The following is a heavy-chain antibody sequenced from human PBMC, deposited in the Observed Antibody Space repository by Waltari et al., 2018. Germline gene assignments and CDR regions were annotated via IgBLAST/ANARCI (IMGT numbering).Heavy chain of an antibody. D-gene: IGHD1-26*01. J-gene: IGHJ3*01. V-gene: IGHV3-33*01. CDR3: ARDLGRRGGSYWD. Sequence: QVQLVESGGGVVQPGRSLRLSCAASGFTFSSYGMHWVRQAPGKGLEGVAVIWYDGSNKYYADSVKGRFTISRDNSKNTLYLQMNSLRAEDTAVYYCARDLGRRGGSYWDWGQGTMVTVSS. CDR2: IWYDGSNK. CDR1: GFTFSSYG.